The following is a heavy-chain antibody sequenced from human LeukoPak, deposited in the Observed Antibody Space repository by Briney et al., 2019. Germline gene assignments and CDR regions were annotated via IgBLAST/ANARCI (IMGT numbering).Heavy chain of an antibody. CDR1: GFTFSSYG. D-gene: IGHD3-22*01. V-gene: IGHV3-48*04. Sequence: GGSLRLSCAASGFTFSSYGMSWVRQAPGKGLEWVSYISSSGSTIYYADSVKGRFTISRDNAKNSLYLQMNSLRAEDTAVYYCARRDYYDSSGLDYWGQGTLVTVSS. CDR2: ISSSGSTI. J-gene: IGHJ4*02. CDR3: ARRDYYDSSGLDY.